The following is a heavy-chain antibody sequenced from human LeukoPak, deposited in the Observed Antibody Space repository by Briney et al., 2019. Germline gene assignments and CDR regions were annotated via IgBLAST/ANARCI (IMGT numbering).Heavy chain of an antibody. Sequence: PGGSLRLSCAASGFTVSSNYMSWVRQAPGKGLEWVSVIYSGGNTNYADSVKGRFTISIDNSKNKLYLQMNSLRAEDTAVYYCARDRFFDWSRVPPLGYYYMDVWGKGTTVTVSS. D-gene: IGHD3-9*01. CDR3: ARDRFFDWSRVPPLGYYYMDV. V-gene: IGHV3-53*01. CDR1: GFTVSSNY. J-gene: IGHJ6*03. CDR2: IYSGGNT.